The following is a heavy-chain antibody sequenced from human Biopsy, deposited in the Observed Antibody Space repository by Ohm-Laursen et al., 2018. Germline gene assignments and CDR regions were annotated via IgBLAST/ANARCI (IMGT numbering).Heavy chain of an antibody. D-gene: IGHD2-8*01. Sequence: PGTLSLTCAVYSGSFSSNYWTWIRQPPGKGLEWIGEITHSGYTNYNPSLKSRVTVSVDTSKNHFSLKLSSLTAADTAVYYCASRLYGPNPIDYWGQGTLVTVSS. V-gene: IGHV4-34*01. J-gene: IGHJ4*02. CDR2: ITHSGYT. CDR1: SGSFSSNY. CDR3: ASRLYGPNPIDY.